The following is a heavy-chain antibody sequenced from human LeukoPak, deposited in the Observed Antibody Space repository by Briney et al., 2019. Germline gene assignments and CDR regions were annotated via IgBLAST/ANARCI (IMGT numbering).Heavy chain of an antibody. V-gene: IGHV4-38-2*01. CDR2: IYHSGST. J-gene: IGHJ4*02. D-gene: IGHD1-26*01. Sequence: SETLSLTCAVSGYSISSGYYWGWIRQPPGKGLEWIGSIYHSGSTYYNPSLKSRVTISVDASKNQFSLKLRSVTAADTAVYYCARIVGAVSVRLDYWGQGTLVGVSS. CDR3: ARIVGAVSVRLDY. CDR1: GYSISSGYY.